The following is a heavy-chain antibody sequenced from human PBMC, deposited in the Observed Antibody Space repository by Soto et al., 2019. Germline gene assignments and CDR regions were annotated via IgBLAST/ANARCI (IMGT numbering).Heavy chain of an antibody. Sequence: QVQLVQSGAEVKKPGASVSVSCKASGYTFTGDYLHWVRQASGQGLEWMAWINPKSGYTKSAQKFQARVTLTRDTSISTAYMELRSLRSEDTAVYFCARYTGSNSLFDSWGQGTLVTVSS. J-gene: IGHJ4*02. CDR1: GYTFTGDY. CDR3: ARYTGSNSLFDS. CDR2: INPKSGYT. D-gene: IGHD1-26*01. V-gene: IGHV1-2*02.